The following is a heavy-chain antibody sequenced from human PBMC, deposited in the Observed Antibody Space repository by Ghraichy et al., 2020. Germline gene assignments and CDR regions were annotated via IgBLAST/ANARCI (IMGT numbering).Heavy chain of an antibody. J-gene: IGHJ6*02. D-gene: IGHD5-18*01. CDR2: IRSSSSYI. CDR1: GFTFSSYS. CDR3: TRDLDTAWVSYGMDV. V-gene: IGHV3-21*01. Sequence: GGSLRLSCAASGFTFSSYSMNWVRQAPGKGLEWVASIRSSSSYIYYANSVKGRFTISRDNAKNSLYLQMNSLRAEDTAVYYCTRDLDTAWVSYGMDVWGQGTTVTVSS.